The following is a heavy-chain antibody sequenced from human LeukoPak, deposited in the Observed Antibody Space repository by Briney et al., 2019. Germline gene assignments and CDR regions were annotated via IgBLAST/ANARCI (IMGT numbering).Heavy chain of an antibody. D-gene: IGHD4-17*01. CDR2: ISWNSGSI. Sequence: GGSLRLSCAVSGFTFDDYAMHWVRQAPGKGLEWVSGISWNSGSIGYADSVKGRFTISRDNAKNSLYLQMNSLRAEDTALYYCTKDMSSYGANLVSYGMDVSGQGTTVTVYS. CDR3: TKDMSSYGANLVSYGMDV. CDR1: GFTFDDYA. J-gene: IGHJ6*02. V-gene: IGHV3-9*01.